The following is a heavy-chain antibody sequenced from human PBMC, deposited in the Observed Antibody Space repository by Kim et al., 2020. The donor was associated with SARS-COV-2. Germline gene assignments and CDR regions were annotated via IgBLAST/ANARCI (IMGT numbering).Heavy chain of an antibody. V-gene: IGHV3-9*01. D-gene: IGHD6-19*01. CDR1: GFTFGDYA. CDR3: AKDTSPHIAAVAGKVPGDYFDY. Sequence: GGSLRLSCAASGFTFGDYAMHWVRQAPGKGLEWVSGISWNSGSIGYADSVKGRFTISRDNAKNSLYLQMNSLRAEDTALYYCAKDTSPHIAAVAGKVPGDYFDYWGQGTLVTVSS. CDR2: ISWNSGSI. J-gene: IGHJ4*02.